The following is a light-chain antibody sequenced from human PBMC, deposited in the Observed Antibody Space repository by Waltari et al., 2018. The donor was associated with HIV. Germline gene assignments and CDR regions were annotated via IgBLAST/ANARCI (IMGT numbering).Light chain of an antibody. CDR1: SSDVGSYHY. V-gene: IGLV2-8*01. CDR3: TSYGGSDNYVL. J-gene: IGLJ2*01. Sequence: QSALTQPPSASGSPGQSVTISCTGTSSDVGSYHYVSWYQHHPGKAPKLMIYDVNERPSWVPDRFSGSKSGNTASLTVSGLQAEDEADYYCTSYGGSDNYVLFGGGTKLTVL. CDR2: DVN.